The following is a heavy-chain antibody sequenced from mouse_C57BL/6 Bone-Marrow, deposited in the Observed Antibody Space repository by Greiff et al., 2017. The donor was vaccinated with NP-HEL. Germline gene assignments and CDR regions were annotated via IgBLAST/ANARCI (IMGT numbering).Heavy chain of an antibody. CDR1: GYAFSSSW. Sequence: QVQLQQSGPELVKPGASVKISCKASGYAFSSSWMNWVKQRPGKGLEWIGRIYPGDGDTNYNGKFKGKATLTADKSSSTAYMQLSSLTSEDSAVYFCARLRDYYGSSYGYWGQGTTLTVSS. CDR3: ARLRDYYGSSYGY. J-gene: IGHJ2*01. V-gene: IGHV1-82*01. D-gene: IGHD1-1*01. CDR2: IYPGDGDT.